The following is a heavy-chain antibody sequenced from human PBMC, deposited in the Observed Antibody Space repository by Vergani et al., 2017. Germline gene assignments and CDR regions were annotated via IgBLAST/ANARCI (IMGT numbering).Heavy chain of an antibody. CDR3: ARDPSKYCSGGSCYGQYNWFDP. J-gene: IGHJ5*02. CDR2: ISSSSSYI. CDR1: GFTFSSYS. Sequence: EVQLVESGGGLVKPGGSLRLSCAASGFTFSSYSMNWVRQAPGKGLEWVSSISSSSSYIYHADSVKGRLTISRDNAKNSLYLQMNSLRAEDTAVYYCARDPSKYCSGGSCYGQYNWFDPWGQGTLVTVSS. V-gene: IGHV3-21*01. D-gene: IGHD2-15*01.